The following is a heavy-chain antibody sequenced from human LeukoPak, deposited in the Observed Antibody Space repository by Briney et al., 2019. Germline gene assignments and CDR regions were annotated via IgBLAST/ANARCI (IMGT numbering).Heavy chain of an antibody. V-gene: IGHV3-48*04. CDR2: ISSSGSTV. CDR3: ARGAGYSGYDYTFDY. J-gene: IGHJ4*02. CDR1: GFTFSSYW. Sequence: GGSLRLSCAASGFTFSSYWMSWVRQAPGKGLEWVSCISSSGSTVYYADSVKGRFTISRDNAKNSLYLQMNSLRAEDTAVHYCARGAGYSGYDYTFDYWGQGTLVTVSS. D-gene: IGHD5-12*01.